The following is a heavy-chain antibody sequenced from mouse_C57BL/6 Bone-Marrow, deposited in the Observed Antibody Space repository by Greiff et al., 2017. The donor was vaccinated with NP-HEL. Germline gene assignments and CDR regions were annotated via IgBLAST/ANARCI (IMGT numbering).Heavy chain of an antibody. CDR1: GYTFTSYW. Sequence: QVQLKQPGTELVKPGASVKLSCKASGYTFTSYWMHWVKQRPGQGLEWIGNINPSNGGTNYNEKFKSKATLTVDKSSSTAYMQLSSLTSEDSAVYYCARGVGDYDENYFDYWGQGTTLTVSS. D-gene: IGHD2-4*01. J-gene: IGHJ2*01. CDR2: INPSNGGT. CDR3: ARGVGDYDENYFDY. V-gene: IGHV1-53*01.